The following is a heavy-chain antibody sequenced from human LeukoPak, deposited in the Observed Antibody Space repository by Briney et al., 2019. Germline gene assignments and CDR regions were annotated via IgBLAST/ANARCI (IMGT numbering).Heavy chain of an antibody. J-gene: IGHJ3*02. Sequence: GGSLRLSCAASGFSLGEYAMNWVRQAPGKGLEWVAVISYDGSNKYYADSVKGRFTISRDNSKNTLYLQMNSLRAEDTAVYYCAKDRDGSGYDAFDIWGQGTMVTVSS. V-gene: IGHV3-30*18. CDR2: ISYDGSNK. D-gene: IGHD3-10*01. CDR1: GFSLGEYA. CDR3: AKDRDGSGYDAFDI.